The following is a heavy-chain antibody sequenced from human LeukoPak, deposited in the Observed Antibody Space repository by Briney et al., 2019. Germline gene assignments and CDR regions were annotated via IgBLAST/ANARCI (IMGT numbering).Heavy chain of an antibody. CDR2: ISSSDTTI. CDR3: ARGLPATLLDY. J-gene: IGHJ4*02. CDR1: GFSFNNYV. V-gene: IGHV3-11*01. Sequence: GGSLRLSCAASGFSFNNYVMSWVRQAPGKGLEWVSYISSSDTTIYYADSVKGRFTISRDNAKNSLYLQMNSLRVEDTAVYYCARGLPATLLDYWGQGTLVTVSS. D-gene: IGHD2-2*01.